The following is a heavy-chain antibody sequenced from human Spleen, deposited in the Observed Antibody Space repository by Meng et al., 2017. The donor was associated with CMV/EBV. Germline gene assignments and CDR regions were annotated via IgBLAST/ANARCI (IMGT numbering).Heavy chain of an antibody. CDR2: IYYSGST. CDR1: SISSSSYY. D-gene: IGHD3-3*01. CDR3: ASPGLRFLEWLPGAHFDY. V-gene: IGHV4-39*01. Sequence: SISSSSYYWGWIRQPPGKGLEWIGSIYYSGSTYYNPSLKSRVTISVDTSKNQFSLKLSSVTAADTAVYYCASPGLRFLEWLPGAHFDYWGQGTLVTVSS. J-gene: IGHJ4*02.